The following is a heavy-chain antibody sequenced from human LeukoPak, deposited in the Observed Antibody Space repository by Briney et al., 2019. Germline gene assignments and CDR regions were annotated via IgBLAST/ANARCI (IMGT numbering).Heavy chain of an antibody. J-gene: IGHJ5*02. V-gene: IGHV4-34*01. CDR3: ARVWWTRFDP. CDR1: GGSFSGYY. D-gene: IGHD2-21*01. Sequence: PSETLSLTCAVYGGSFSGYYWSWIRQPPGKGLEWIGEINHSGSTNYNPSLKSRVTISVDASKNQFSLKLSSVTAADTAVYYCARVWWTRFDPWGQGTLVTVSS. CDR2: INHSGST.